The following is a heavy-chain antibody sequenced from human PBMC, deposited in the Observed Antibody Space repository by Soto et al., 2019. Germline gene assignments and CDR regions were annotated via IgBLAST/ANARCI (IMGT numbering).Heavy chain of an antibody. J-gene: IGHJ4*02. CDR1: CGSISGYY. D-gene: IGHD3-9*01. Sequence: PSETLSLTCTVSCGSISGYYWTWIRQPPGKGLEWIGYIFYSGSTDYNPSLKSRLTISIDMSKNQFSLKLTSVTAADTAVYYCARGIDWLDYWGQGALVTVSS. CDR2: IFYSGST. CDR3: ARGIDWLDY. V-gene: IGHV4-59*01.